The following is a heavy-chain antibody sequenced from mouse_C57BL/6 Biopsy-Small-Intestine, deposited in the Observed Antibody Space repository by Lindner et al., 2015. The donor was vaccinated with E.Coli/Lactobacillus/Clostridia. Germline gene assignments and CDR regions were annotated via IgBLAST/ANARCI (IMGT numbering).Heavy chain of an antibody. CDR1: GSTFSDYG. Sequence: VQLQESGEALVKPGGSLKLSCAASGSTFSDYGMHWVRQAPEKGLEWVAYISSGSSTILYEDTVKGRFTISRDNAKNTLFLQMTSLRPEDTAMYYCARRIWYFDVWGTGTTVTVSS. CDR3: ARRIWYFDV. CDR2: ISSGSSTI. J-gene: IGHJ1*03. V-gene: IGHV5-17*01.